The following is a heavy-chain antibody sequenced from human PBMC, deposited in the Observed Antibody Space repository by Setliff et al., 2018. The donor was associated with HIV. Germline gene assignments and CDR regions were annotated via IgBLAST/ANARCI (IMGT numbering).Heavy chain of an antibody. CDR1: GGSFSNYY. CDR3: ARFDVTPMTTRDY. D-gene: IGHD4-17*01. J-gene: IGHJ4*02. CDR2: LSPSGTT. Sequence: SETLSLTCTVYGGSFSNYYTNWIRQPPGKGLEWIGELSPSGTTRPNPSFKSRVTMSLDMSTNQFSLKMASMTAADSAVYYCARFDVTPMTTRDYWGQGTQVTVSS. V-gene: IGHV4-34*01.